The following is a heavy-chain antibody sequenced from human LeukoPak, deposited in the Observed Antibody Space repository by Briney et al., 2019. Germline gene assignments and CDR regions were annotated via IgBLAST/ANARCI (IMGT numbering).Heavy chain of an antibody. Sequence: PSETLSLTCAVYGGSFSGYYWSWIRQPPGKGLEWIGEINHSGSTNYNPSLKSRVTISVDTSKNQFSLKLSSVTAADTAVYYCARIAYYDFWSGYYTPPWGFDDWGQGTLVTVSS. CDR1: GGSFSGYY. J-gene: IGHJ4*02. V-gene: IGHV4-34*01. CDR3: ARIAYYDFWSGYYTPPWGFDD. CDR2: INHSGST. D-gene: IGHD3-3*01.